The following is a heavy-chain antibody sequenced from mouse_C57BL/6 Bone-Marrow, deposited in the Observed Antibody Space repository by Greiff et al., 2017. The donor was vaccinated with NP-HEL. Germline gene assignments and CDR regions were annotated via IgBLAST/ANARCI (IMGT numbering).Heavy chain of an antibody. CDR3: ARPYYYGNWYFDV. CDR2: ISNGGGST. D-gene: IGHD1-1*01. V-gene: IGHV5-12*01. CDR1: GFTFSDYY. Sequence: EVKLVESGGGLVQPGGSLKLSCAASGFTFSDYYMYWVRQTPEKRLEWVAYISNGGGSTYYPDTVKGRFTTSRDNAKNTLYLQMSRLKSEDTAMYYCARPYYYGNWYFDVWGTGTTVTVSS. J-gene: IGHJ1*03.